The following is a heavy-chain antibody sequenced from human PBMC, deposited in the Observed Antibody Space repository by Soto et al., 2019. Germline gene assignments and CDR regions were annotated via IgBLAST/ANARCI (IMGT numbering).Heavy chain of an antibody. CDR1: GLTFSSYA. CDR3: AKRGPRETAAAPFDY. D-gene: IGHD6-13*01. J-gene: IGHJ4*02. CDR2: SSGSGGST. V-gene: IGHV3-23*01. Sequence: LRLSCGASGLTFSSYAMSCVLQAPGKGLEWVSASSGSGGSTYYADSVKGRFTISRDNSKNTLYLQMNSLRAEDTAVYYCAKRGPRETAAAPFDYWGQGTLVTVSS.